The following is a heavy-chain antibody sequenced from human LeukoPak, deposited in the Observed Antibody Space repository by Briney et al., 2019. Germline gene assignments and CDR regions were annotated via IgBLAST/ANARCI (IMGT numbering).Heavy chain of an antibody. CDR3: SRWGWNSGVPGFDY. Sequence: SVKLSCKASGFTTSNYWISWVRQAPGKGLEWMANIKQDGSEKYYVDTVKGRFTISRDNAKNSLYLQMNSLRAEDTAVYYCSRWGWNSGVPGFDYWDQGMLVSVS. D-gene: IGHD1/OR15-1a*01. CDR2: IKQDGSEK. V-gene: IGHV3-7*03. J-gene: IGHJ4*02. CDR1: GFTTSNYW.